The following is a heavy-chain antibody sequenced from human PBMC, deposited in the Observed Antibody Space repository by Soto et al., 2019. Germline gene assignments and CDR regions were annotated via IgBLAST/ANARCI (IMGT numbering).Heavy chain of an antibody. CDR3: AKGNGVGGIAVAGGLFDY. D-gene: IGHD6-19*01. V-gene: IGHV3-23*01. Sequence: GGSLRLSCAASGFTFSSYAMSWVRQAPGKGLEWVSAISGSGGSTYYADSVKGRFTISRDNSKNTLYLQMNSLRAEDTAVYYCAKGNGVGGIAVAGGLFDYWGQGTLVTVSS. CDR2: ISGSGGST. CDR1: GFTFSSYA. J-gene: IGHJ4*02.